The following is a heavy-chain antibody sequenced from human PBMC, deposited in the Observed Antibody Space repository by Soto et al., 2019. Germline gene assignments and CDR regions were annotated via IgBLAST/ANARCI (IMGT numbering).Heavy chain of an antibody. Sequence: ASVKVSCKTSGYTFTDYGFSWVRQAPGQGLEWMGWISAYDHDTKYAQKVQGRVTMTTDTSTSTVYMELRSLRSDDTAVYYCARAKEQQMSHAFDFWGQGTMVTVSS. J-gene: IGHJ3*01. CDR2: ISAYDHDT. V-gene: IGHV1-18*01. CDR1: GYTFTDYG. CDR3: ARAKEQQMSHAFDF. D-gene: IGHD6-13*01.